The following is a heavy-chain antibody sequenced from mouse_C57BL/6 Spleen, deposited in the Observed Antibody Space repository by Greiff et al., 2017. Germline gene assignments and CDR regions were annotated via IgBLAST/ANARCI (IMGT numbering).Heavy chain of an antibody. D-gene: IGHD1-1*01. V-gene: IGHV1-82*01. CDR1: GYAFSSSW. CDR2: IYPGDGDT. J-gene: IGHJ1*03. CDR3: ARGPITTVVATRGYFDV. Sequence: VQLKQSGPELVKPGASVKISCKASGYAFSSSWMNWVKQRPGKGLEWIGRIYPGDGDTNYNGKFKGKATLTADKSSSTAYMQLSSLTSEDSAVYFCARGPITTVVATRGYFDVWGTGTTVTVSS.